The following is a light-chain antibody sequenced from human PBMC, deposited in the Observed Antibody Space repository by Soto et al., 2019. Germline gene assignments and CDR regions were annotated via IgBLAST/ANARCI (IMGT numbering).Light chain of an antibody. CDR3: QQYGSSSYT. J-gene: IGKJ2*01. CDR1: QSVSSNS. Sequence: EPVLTQSPGTLSLSPGERATLSCRASQSVSSNSLAWYQQRPGQAPRLLIYGSSSRATGVPDRFSGSGSGTDFTLTINRLEPEDVVLYYCQQYGSSSYTFGQGTNLEIK. CDR2: GSS. V-gene: IGKV3-20*01.